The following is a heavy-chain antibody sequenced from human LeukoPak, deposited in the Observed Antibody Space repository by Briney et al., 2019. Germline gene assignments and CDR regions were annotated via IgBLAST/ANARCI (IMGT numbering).Heavy chain of an antibody. D-gene: IGHD1-26*01. CDR1: GYSFSSFW. J-gene: IGHJ6*03. Sequence: GESLKISCKGSGYSFSSFWLGWVRQMPGKGLEWMGIIYPGDSDTRYSPSFQGQVTISADKSISTAYLQWSSLKASDTAMYYCARQTSGSYYRGSYYYYMDVWGKGTTVTISS. V-gene: IGHV5-51*01. CDR2: IYPGDSDT. CDR3: ARQTSGSYYRGSYYYYMDV.